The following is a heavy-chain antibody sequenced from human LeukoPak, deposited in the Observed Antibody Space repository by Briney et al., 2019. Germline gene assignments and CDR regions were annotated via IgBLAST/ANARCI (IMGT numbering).Heavy chain of an antibody. CDR2: FDPKDGDT. V-gene: IGHV1-24*01. Sequence: ASVKVSCKVSGYTLTELSVHWVRQAPGKGLEWMGNFDPKDGDTIYAQRFQGRVTMTEDTSTHTAYMELSSLRSDDTAVYYCARGSSGWTSYYYYYMDVWGKGTTVTISS. CDR1: GYTLTELS. D-gene: IGHD6-19*01. CDR3: ARGSSGWTSYYYYYMDV. J-gene: IGHJ6*03.